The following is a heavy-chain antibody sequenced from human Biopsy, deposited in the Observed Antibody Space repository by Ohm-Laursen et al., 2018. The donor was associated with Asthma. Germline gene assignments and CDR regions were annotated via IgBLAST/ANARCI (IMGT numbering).Heavy chain of an antibody. CDR1: GYTFTTYG. CDR3: ARDQGSALSGAGMDV. V-gene: IGHV1-18*01. CDR2: ISTYNGNT. D-gene: IGHD3-9*01. Sequence: SSVKVSRKASGYTFTTYGISWLRQAPGQGLEWMGWISTYNGNTKYGRKVQGRVTMTTDTATSTAYIYLRSLRSDDTAVYYCARDQGSALSGAGMDVWGQGTTVTVSS. J-gene: IGHJ6*02.